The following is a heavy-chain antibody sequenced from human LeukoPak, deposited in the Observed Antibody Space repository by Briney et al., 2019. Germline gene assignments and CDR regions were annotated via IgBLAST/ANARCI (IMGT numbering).Heavy chain of an antibody. CDR2: MYYSGST. CDR1: GGCISSGDYY. J-gene: IGHJ5*02. D-gene: IGHD3-22*01. V-gene: IGHV4-30-4*01. Sequence: PSQNLSLTCTVTGGCISSGDYYWSWIRHPPVKRLQWIAYMYYSGSTYYNPSLKSRVTMSADTSKNQLSLKLSSVTAADTAVYYCARPYYYDSRIDPWGQGILVTVSS. CDR3: ARPYYYDSRIDP.